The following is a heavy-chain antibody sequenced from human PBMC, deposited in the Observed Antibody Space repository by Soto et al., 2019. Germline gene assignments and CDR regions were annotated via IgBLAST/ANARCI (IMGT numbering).Heavy chain of an antibody. CDR3: ARRAAARRAPFDP. V-gene: IGHV4-59*08. Sequence: KTSETLSLTCTVSGGSISSYYWSWIRQPPGKGLEWIGYIYYSGSTNYNPSLKSRVTVSVDTSKNQFSLKLSSVTAADTAVYYCARRAAARRAPFDPWGQGTLVTVSS. D-gene: IGHD6-13*01. J-gene: IGHJ5*02. CDR2: IYYSGST. CDR1: GGSISSYY.